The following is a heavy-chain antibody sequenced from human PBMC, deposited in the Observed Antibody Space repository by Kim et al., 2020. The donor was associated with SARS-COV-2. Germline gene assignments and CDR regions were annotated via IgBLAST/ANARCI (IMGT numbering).Heavy chain of an antibody. Sequence: GGSLRLSCAASGFTFSSYGMHWVRQAPGKGLEWVAVIWYDGSNKYYADSVKGRFTISRDNSKNTLYLQMNSLRAEDTAVYYCANENSTYYYDSSGYYRAEYFQHWGQGTLVTVSS. J-gene: IGHJ1*01. CDR1: GFTFSSYG. CDR3: ANENSTYYYDSSGYYRAEYFQH. V-gene: IGHV3-33*06. CDR2: IWYDGSNK. D-gene: IGHD3-22*01.